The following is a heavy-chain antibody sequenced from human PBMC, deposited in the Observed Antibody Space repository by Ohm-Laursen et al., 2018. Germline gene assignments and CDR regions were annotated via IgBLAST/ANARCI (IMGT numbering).Heavy chain of an antibody. CDR2: INFSGRYI. D-gene: IGHD2-21*02. Sequence: SLRLSCAASGFIFSKYDMNWLRQAPGKGLEWVSSINFSGRYIYYADSVKGRFTISRDNAKKSLFLQMNSLRVEDTAVYYCARPYCGGNCSDPIDSWGQGTLVTVSS. CDR3: ARPYCGGNCSDPIDS. V-gene: IGHV3-21*01. CDR1: GFIFSKYD. J-gene: IGHJ4*02.